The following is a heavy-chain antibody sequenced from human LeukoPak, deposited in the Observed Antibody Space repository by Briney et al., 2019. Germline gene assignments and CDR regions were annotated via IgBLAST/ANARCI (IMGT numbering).Heavy chain of an antibody. V-gene: IGHV1-2*02. CDR1: GYTFTGYY. J-gene: IGHJ6*03. Sequence: ASVKVSCKASGYTFTGYYMHWVRQAPGQGLEWMGWINPNSGGTNYAQKFQGRVTMTRDTSISTAYMELSRLRSDDTAVYYCARDGSLPAAYPWYYYYMDVWGKGTTVTVSS. D-gene: IGHD2-2*01. CDR3: ARDGSLPAAYPWYYYYMDV. CDR2: INPNSGGT.